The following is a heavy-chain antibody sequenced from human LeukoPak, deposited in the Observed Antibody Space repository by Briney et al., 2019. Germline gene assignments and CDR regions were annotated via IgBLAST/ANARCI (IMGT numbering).Heavy chain of an antibody. CDR1: GFTFSSYC. D-gene: IGHD5-18*01. J-gene: IGHJ6*03. Sequence: GGSLRLSCAASGFTFSSYCLGWVRQAPGKGLEWVANIKQDGSEKYYVDSVKGRFTISRDNAKNSLYLQMNSLRAEDTAVYYCARDPAAGYSYGFYYYYYMDVWGKGTTVTVSS. V-gene: IGHV3-7*01. CDR3: ARDPAAGYSYGFYYYYYMDV. CDR2: IKQDGSEK.